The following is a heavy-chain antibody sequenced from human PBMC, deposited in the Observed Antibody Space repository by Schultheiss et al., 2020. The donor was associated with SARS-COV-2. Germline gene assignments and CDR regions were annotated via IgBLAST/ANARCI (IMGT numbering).Heavy chain of an antibody. Sequence: GGSLRLSCSASGFTFSSYAMSWVRQAPGKGLEWVSAISGSGGSTYYADSVKGRFTISRDNSKNTLYLQMNSLRAEDTAVYYCARKGYYYGSGSVGVGDYYYGMDVWGQGTTVTVSS. D-gene: IGHD3-10*01. CDR3: ARKGYYYGSGSVGVGDYYYGMDV. CDR2: ISGSGGST. V-gene: IGHV3-23*01. CDR1: GFTFSSYA. J-gene: IGHJ6*02.